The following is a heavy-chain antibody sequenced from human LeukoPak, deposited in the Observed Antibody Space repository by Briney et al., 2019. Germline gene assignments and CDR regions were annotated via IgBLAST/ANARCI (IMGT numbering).Heavy chain of an antibody. CDR1: GYSISSGYY. V-gene: IGHV4-38-2*02. CDR2: IYHSGST. D-gene: IGHD2/OR15-2a*01. CDR3: ARDSVYGFDY. Sequence: SETLSLTCTVSGYSISSGYYWGWIRQPPGKGLEWIGSIYHSGSTYYNPSLKSRVTISVDTSKNHFSLKLSSVTAADTAVYYCARDSVYGFDYWGQGTLVTVSS. J-gene: IGHJ4*02.